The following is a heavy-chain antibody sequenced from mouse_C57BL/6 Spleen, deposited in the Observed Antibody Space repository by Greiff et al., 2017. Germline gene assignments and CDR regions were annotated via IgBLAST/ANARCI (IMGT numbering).Heavy chain of an antibody. J-gene: IGHJ3*01. Sequence: VQLQQSGAELVKPGASVKLSCKASGYTFTSYWMQWVKQRPGQGLEWIGEIDPSDSYTNYNQKFKGKATLTVDTSSSTAYMQLSSLTSEDSAVYYCARSSLGAWFAYWGQGTLVTVSA. CDR1: GYTFTSYW. CDR2: IDPSDSYT. V-gene: IGHV1-50*01. CDR3: ARSSLGAWFAY.